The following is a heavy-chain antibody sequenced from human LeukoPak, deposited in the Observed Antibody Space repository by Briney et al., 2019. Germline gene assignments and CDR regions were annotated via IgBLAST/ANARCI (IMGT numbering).Heavy chain of an antibody. Sequence: SEALSLTCTVSVGSISNYYWSWIRQPPGKGLEWIGYIHYSGSTNYNPSLKSRVTISVDTSKNQFSLKLSSVTAADTAVYYCARIDYGGNSEAFDIWGQGTMVTVSS. J-gene: IGHJ3*02. CDR2: IHYSGST. CDR3: ARIDYGGNSEAFDI. V-gene: IGHV4-59*01. D-gene: IGHD4-23*01. CDR1: VGSISNYY.